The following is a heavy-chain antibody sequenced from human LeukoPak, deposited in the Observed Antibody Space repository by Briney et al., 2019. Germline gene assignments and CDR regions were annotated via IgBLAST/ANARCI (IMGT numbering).Heavy chain of an antibody. CDR2: IYHTGST. J-gene: IGHJ4*02. CDR1: GYSINKGYY. V-gene: IGHV4-38-2*01. CDR3: ARSGWIITSGIDY. Sequence: SETLSLTCGDSGYSINKGYYWGWIRQPPGKGLEWIGTIYHTGSTYYTPSLGSRVTISVDTSKNEFSLDLNSVTAADTAVYYCARSGWIITSGIDYWGQGALVTVSS. D-gene: IGHD3-10*01.